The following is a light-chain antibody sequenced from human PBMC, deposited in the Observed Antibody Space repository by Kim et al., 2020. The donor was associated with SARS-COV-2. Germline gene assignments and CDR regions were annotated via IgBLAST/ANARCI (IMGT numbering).Light chain of an antibody. Sequence: LSESVGDRVTITCRASQSISSWLAWYQQKPGKAPKLLIYKASSLESGVPSRFSGSGSGTEFTLTISSLQPDDFATYYCQQYNSYHSFGQGTKLEI. J-gene: IGKJ2*03. CDR1: QSISSW. CDR2: KAS. V-gene: IGKV1-5*03. CDR3: QQYNSYHS.